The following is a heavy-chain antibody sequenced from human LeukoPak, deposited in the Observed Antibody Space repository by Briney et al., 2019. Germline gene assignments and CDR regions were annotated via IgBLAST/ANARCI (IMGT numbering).Heavy chain of an antibody. V-gene: IGHV1-2*06. Sequence: ASVKVSCKASGYTSTGYYMHWVRQAPAQGLEWMGRLNPNSGGTNYAQKLQGRITMTRDTSISTAYMELSNLRSDDTAVYYCAREGAYWFDSSGTLGNDYWGQGTLVTVSS. CDR3: AREGAYWFDSSGTLGNDY. CDR2: LNPNSGGT. J-gene: IGHJ4*02. CDR1: GYTSTGYY. D-gene: IGHD3-22*01.